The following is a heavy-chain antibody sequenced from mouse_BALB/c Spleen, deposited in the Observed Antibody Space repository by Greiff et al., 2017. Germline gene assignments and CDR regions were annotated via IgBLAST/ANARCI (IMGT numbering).Heavy chain of an antibody. CDR2: SRNKANDYTT. D-gene: IGHD1-1*01. CDR3: ARETYYGSLDY. CDR1: GFTFSDFY. V-gene: IGHV7-1*02. J-gene: IGHJ2*01. Sequence: EVKVVESGGGLVQPGGSLRLSCATSGFTFSDFYMEWVRQPPGKRLEWIAASRNKANDYTTEYSASVKGRFIVSRDTSQSILYLQMNALRAEDTAIYYCARETYYGSLDYWGQGTTLTVSS.